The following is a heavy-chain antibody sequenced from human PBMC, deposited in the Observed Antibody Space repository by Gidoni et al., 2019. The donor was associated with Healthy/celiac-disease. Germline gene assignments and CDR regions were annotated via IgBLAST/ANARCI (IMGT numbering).Heavy chain of an antibody. J-gene: IGHJ3*02. CDR2: INPNSGDT. Sequence: QVQLVQSGAEAKKPGASVKVPCQASGYTFTGYYLHWVRQAPGQGLEWMGWINPNSGDTNYAQKFQGRVTKTRDTSISTAYMELSRLRSDDSAVYYCARDKNDAFDIWGQGTMVTVSS. V-gene: IGHV1-2*02. CDR3: ARDKNDAFDI. CDR1: GYTFTGYY.